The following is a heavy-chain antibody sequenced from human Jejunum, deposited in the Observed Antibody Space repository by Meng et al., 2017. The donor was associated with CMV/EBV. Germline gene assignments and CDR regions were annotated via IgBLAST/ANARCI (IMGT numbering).Heavy chain of an antibody. Sequence: HISLKQSGAQLGKSTQTLQLTCTFPGFSLSSSGVGVGWIRQPPGKALEWLALIYWDDDKRYSPSLKSRLTITKDTSKNQVVLTMTNMDPVDTATYYCTHRPMTSAYYYFDYWGQGTLVTVSS. V-gene: IGHV2-5*02. CDR2: IYWDDDK. D-gene: IGHD3-22*01. J-gene: IGHJ4*02. CDR1: GFSLSSSGVG. CDR3: THRPMTSAYYYFDY.